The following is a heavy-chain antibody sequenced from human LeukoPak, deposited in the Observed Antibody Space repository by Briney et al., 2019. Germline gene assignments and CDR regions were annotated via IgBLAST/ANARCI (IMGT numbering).Heavy chain of an antibody. J-gene: IGHJ3*02. CDR2: ITYSSGYT. CDR3: AKNRWAARIIIDAFDI. Sequence: PGGSLRLSCAASGFTFSSYDMSWVRQAPGKGLEWVSGITYSSGYTYYADSVKGRFTISRDNSRNTLYLQMNSLRVEDTAVYYCAKNRWAARIIIDAFDIWGQGTMVTVSS. V-gene: IGHV3-23*01. CDR1: GFTFSSYD. D-gene: IGHD6-6*01.